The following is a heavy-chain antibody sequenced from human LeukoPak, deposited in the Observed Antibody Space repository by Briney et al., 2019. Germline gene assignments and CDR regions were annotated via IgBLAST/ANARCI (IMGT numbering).Heavy chain of an antibody. CDR3: ARHVYCSGGSCRALFDY. J-gene: IGHJ4*02. CDR1: GYSFTSYW. D-gene: IGHD2-15*01. V-gene: IGHV5-51*01. Sequence: GESLKISCKGSGYSFTSYWIGRARQMPGKGLEWMGIIYPGDSDTRYSPSFQGQVTISADKSISTAYLQWSSLKASDTAMYYCARHVYCSGGSCRALFDYWGQGTLVTVSS. CDR2: IYPGDSDT.